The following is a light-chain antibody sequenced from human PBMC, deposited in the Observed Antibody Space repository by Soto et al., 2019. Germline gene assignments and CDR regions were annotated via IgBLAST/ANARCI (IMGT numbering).Light chain of an antibody. CDR3: SSKTSSSTLV. CDR1: YSDVGGYNY. J-gene: IGLJ2*01. Sequence: QSALTQPASVSGSPGQSITISCTGTYSDVGGYNYVSWYQQHPGKAPKVMIYDVANRPSGVSNRFSGSKSGNTASLTISGLQAEDEADYYCSSKTSSSTLVFGGGTKLTVL. CDR2: DVA. V-gene: IGLV2-14*01.